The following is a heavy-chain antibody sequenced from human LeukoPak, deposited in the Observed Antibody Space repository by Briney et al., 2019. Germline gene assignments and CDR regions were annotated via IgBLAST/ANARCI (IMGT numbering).Heavy chain of an antibody. CDR1: GFTFSSYS. D-gene: IGHD2-15*01. Sequence: GGSLRLSCAASGFTFSSYSMNWVRQAPGKGLEWVANIKQDGSEKNYVDSVKGRFTISRDNAKSSLYLQMNSLRAEDTAVYYCYCAVEDYWGQGTLVTVSS. J-gene: IGHJ4*02. V-gene: IGHV3-7*01. CDR2: IKQDGSEK. CDR3: YCAVEDY.